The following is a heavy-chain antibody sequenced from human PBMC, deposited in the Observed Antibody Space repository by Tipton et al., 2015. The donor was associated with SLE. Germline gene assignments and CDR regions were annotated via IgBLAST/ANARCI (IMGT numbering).Heavy chain of an antibody. CDR2: IYFGGST. CDR1: GGSISPHY. Sequence: TLSLTCTVSGGSISPHYWSWIRQPPGKGLEWIGYIYFGGSTTYNPSLKSRVTISVDTSKNQFSLKLSSVTAADTAVYYCARGGLGVSYYYYMDVWGKGTTVTVSS. D-gene: IGHD1-26*01. J-gene: IGHJ6*03. V-gene: IGHV4-59*11. CDR3: ARGGLGVSYYYYMDV.